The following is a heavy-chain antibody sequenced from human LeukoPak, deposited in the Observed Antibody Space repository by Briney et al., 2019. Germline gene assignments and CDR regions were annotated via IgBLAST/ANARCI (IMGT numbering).Heavy chain of an antibody. Sequence: SETLSLTCTVSGGSISSYYWSWIRQPPGKGLEWIGYIYYSGSTNYNPSLKSRVTISVDTSKNQFSLKLSSVTAADTAVYYCARGRGYSGRYFDYWGQGTLVTVSS. CDR3: ARGRGYSGRYFDY. V-gene: IGHV4-59*01. CDR2: IYYSGST. D-gene: IGHD5-12*01. CDR1: GGSISSYY. J-gene: IGHJ4*02.